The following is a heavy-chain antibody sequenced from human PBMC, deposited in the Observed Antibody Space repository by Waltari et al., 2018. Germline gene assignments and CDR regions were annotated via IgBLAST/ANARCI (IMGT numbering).Heavy chain of an antibody. D-gene: IGHD3-10*01. CDR3: ARGSSGSGSYYLDY. V-gene: IGHV1-3*01. CDR1: GYTFTSYA. CDR2: INAGNGNT. J-gene: IGHJ4*02. Sequence: QVQLVQSGAEVKKPGASVKVSCKASGYTFTSYAMHWVRQAPGQRLEWMGWINAGNGNTKYSQKFQGRVTITRDTSASTAYMELSSLRSEDTAVYYCARGSSGSGSYYLDYWGQGTLVTVSS.